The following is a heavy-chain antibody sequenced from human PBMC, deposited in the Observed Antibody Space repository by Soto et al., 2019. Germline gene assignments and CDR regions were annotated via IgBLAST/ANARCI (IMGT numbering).Heavy chain of an antibody. CDR2: INHSGST. J-gene: IGHJ5*02. CDR1: GGSFSGYY. V-gene: IGHV4-34*01. CDR3: ARGAAKGLDP. D-gene: IGHD6-13*01. Sequence: SETLSVTCAVYGGSFSGYYWSWIRQPPGKGLEWIGEINHSGSTNYNPSLKSRVTISVDTSKNQFSLKLSSVTAADTAVYYCARGAAKGLDPWGQGTLVTVSS.